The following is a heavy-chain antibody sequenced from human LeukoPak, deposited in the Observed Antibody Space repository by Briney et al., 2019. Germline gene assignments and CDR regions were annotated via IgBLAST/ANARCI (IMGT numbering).Heavy chain of an antibody. V-gene: IGHV3-33*01. CDR2: IWYDGSNK. D-gene: IGHD6-13*01. CDR3: ARDRQDSSSWYKYYYGMDV. Sequence: GGSLRLSCAASGFTFSSYGMHWVRQAPGKGLEWVAVIWYDGSNKYYADSVKGRFTISRDNSKNTLYLQMNSLRAENTAVYCCARDRQDSSSWYKYYYGMDVWGQGTTVTVSS. J-gene: IGHJ6*02. CDR1: GFTFSSYG.